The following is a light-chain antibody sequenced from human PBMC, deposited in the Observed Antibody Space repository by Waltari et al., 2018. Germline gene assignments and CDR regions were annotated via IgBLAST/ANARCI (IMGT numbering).Light chain of an antibody. CDR3: QQRSNWTPHT. J-gene: IGKJ2*01. CDR1: QSVGTY. CDR2: DAS. V-gene: IGKV3-11*01. Sequence: EIVLTQSPATLSLSPGETATLSCRASQSVGTYLACYQQKPGQAPRLLIYDASNRATGIPDRFRGSGSGTDFTLTISSLEPEDFALYYCQQRSNWTPHTFGQGARLEIK.